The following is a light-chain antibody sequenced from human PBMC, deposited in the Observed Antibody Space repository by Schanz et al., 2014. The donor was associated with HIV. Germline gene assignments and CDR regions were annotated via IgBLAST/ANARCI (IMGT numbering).Light chain of an antibody. Sequence: QSVLTQPASVSGSPGQSITISCTGTSSDVGGYSYVSWYQQHPGKAPKLMIYDVNNRPSGVSNRFSGSKSGNTASLTISGLQAEDEADYYCCSFTSSSTLSFGGGTKLTVL. CDR1: SSDVGGYSY. CDR3: CSFTSSSTLS. CDR2: DVN. V-gene: IGLV2-14*03. J-gene: IGLJ2*01.